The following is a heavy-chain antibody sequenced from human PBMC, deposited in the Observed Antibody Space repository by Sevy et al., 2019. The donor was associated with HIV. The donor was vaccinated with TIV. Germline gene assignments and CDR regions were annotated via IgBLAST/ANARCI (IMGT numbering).Heavy chain of an antibody. V-gene: IGHV1-18*01. CDR1: GYTFTSYG. J-gene: IGHJ3*02. CDR3: ARTVAARPGKRVDAFDI. D-gene: IGHD6-6*01. Sequence: ASVKVSCKASGYTFTSYGISWVRQAPGQGLEWMGWISAYNGNTNYAQKLQGRVTMTTDTSTSTAYMELRSLRTDDTAAYYCARTVAARPGKRVDAFDIWGQGTMVTVSS. CDR2: ISAYNGNT.